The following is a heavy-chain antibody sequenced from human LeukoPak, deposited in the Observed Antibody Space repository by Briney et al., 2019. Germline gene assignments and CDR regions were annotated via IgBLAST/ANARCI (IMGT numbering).Heavy chain of an antibody. CDR1: GFTFSSYA. J-gene: IGHJ4*02. V-gene: IGHV3-23*01. CDR3: AKDIGAALDWSFDY. Sequence: GGSLRLSCAASGFTFSSYAMSWVRQAPGKGLEWVSASGSSTYYADSVKGRFTISRDNSKNTLYLQMNSLRAEDTALYYCAKDIGAALDWSFDYWGQGTLVTVSS. CDR2: SGSST. D-gene: IGHD3-9*01.